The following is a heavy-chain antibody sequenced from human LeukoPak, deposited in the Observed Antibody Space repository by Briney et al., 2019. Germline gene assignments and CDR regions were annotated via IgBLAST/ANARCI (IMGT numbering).Heavy chain of an antibody. D-gene: IGHD4-17*01. V-gene: IGHV3-30*04. J-gene: IGHJ5*02. CDR1: GFTFNTYA. Sequence: GRSLRLSCAASGFTFNTYAMHWVRQAPGQGLEWVAAISYDGSKKYYADSVKGRFTISRDNSKNTLYLQMNSQRPEDTAVYYCARAGRDYGDYHWFDHWGQGTLVTVSS. CDR2: ISYDGSKK. CDR3: ARAGRDYGDYHWFDH.